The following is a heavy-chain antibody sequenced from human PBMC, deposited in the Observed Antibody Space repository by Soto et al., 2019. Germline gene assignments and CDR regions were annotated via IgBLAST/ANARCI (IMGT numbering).Heavy chain of an antibody. V-gene: IGHV1-69*13. CDR3: ASYSSSSGFTDY. D-gene: IGHD6-6*01. J-gene: IGHJ4*02. Sequence: SVKVSCKASGGTFSSYAISWVRQAPGQGLEWMGGIIPIFGTANYAQKFQGGVTITADESTSTAYMELSSLRSEDTAVYYCASYSSSSGFTDYWVQGTLITVSS. CDR1: GGTFSSYA. CDR2: IIPIFGTA.